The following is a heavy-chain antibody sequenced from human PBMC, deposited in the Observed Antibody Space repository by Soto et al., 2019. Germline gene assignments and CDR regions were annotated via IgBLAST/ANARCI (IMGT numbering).Heavy chain of an antibody. Sequence: ASVKVSCKASGYTFTSYGISWVRQAPGQGLEWMGWISAYNGNTNYAQKLQGRVTMTTDTSTSTAYVELRSLRSDDTAVYYCARDGYYYDSSGYSFFDYWGQGTLVTVSS. D-gene: IGHD3-22*01. CDR3: ARDGYYYDSSGYSFFDY. V-gene: IGHV1-18*04. J-gene: IGHJ4*02. CDR2: ISAYNGNT. CDR1: GYTFTSYG.